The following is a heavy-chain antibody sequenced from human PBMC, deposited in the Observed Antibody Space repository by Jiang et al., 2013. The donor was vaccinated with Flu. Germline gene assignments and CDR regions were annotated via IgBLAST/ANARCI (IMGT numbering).Heavy chain of an antibody. J-gene: IGHJ4*02. D-gene: IGHD6-13*01. Sequence: GRSLRLSCAASGFTFSSYGMHWVRQAPGKGLEWVAVISYDGSNKYYADSVKGRFTISRDNSKNTLYLQMNSLRAEDTAVYYCAKSRGIAATSPFDYWGQGTLVTVSS. V-gene: IGHV3-30*18. CDR3: AKSRGIAATSPFDY. CDR1: GFTFSSYG. CDR2: ISYDGSNK.